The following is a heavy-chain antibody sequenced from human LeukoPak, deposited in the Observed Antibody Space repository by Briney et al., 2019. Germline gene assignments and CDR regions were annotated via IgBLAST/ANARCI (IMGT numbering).Heavy chain of an antibody. CDR3: ASESGSYLGAFDI. V-gene: IGHV3-74*01. J-gene: IGHJ3*02. D-gene: IGHD1-26*01. CDR1: GFTFSSYW. CDR2: INSDGSST. Sequence: GGSLRLSCTASGFTFSSYWMHWVRQAPGKGLVWVSRINSDGSSTSYADSVKGRFTISRDNAKNTLYLQMNSLRAEDTAVYYCASESGSYLGAFDIWGQGTMVTVSS.